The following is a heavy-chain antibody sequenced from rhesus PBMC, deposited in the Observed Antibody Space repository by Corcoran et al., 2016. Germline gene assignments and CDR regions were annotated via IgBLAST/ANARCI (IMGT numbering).Heavy chain of an antibody. Sequence: EVQLVESGGGLVQPGGSLRLSCAASGFTFSSYGLTWVRQSPGKGLDCVSSLSSNINYIYYSDSVKGRFTISRDNAKNSLSLQMNSLRAEDTAVYYCTRGGTSHAPVDYWGQGVLVTVSS. CDR1: GFTFSSYG. J-gene: IGHJ4*01. D-gene: IGHD1-44*01. V-gene: IGHV3S16*01. CDR3: TRGGTSHAPVDY. CDR2: LSSNINYI.